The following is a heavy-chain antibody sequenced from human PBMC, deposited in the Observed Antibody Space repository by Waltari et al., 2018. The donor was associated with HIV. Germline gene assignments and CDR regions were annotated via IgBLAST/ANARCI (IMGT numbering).Heavy chain of an antibody. D-gene: IGHD3-10*01. Sequence: EVQVVESGGGLVQPGGSLRLSCAASGFPFSSYEMNWVGQAPGKGLELFSYICSRVSTIYFADSVKGRFTMARDNAKNSLYLRMNSLRAEDTAVYYCARAFMIRGTGAFDIWGQGTMVTVSS. J-gene: IGHJ3*02. V-gene: IGHV3-48*03. CDR3: ARAFMIRGTGAFDI. CDR2: ICSRVSTI. CDR1: GFPFSSYE.